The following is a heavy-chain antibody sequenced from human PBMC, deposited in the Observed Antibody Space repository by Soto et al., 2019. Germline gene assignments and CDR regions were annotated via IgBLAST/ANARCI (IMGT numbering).Heavy chain of an antibody. CDR3: ARDLQAGTDNVNWFAP. Sequence: QVQLVESGGGVVQPGRSLRLSCAASGFSISRSAMHWVRQAPGKGLEWVAVIAYDGSNRWYADSAKGRFTISRDNSKNTVSLQMSSLRGEDPAVYYCARDLQAGTDNVNWFAPWGQGTLVTVSS. D-gene: IGHD1-1*01. CDR2: IAYDGSNR. J-gene: IGHJ5*02. V-gene: IGHV3-30*04. CDR1: GFSISRSA.